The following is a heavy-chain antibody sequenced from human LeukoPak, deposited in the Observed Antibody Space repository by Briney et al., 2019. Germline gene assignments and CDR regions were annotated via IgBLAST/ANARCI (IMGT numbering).Heavy chain of an antibody. CDR3: ATSILGDGYNFQPPYFDY. Sequence: GASVKVSCKVSGYTLTELSMHWVRQAPGKGLEWMGGFDPEDSETIYAQKFQGRVTMTEDTSTDTAYMELSSLRSEDTAVYYCATSILGDGYNFQPPYFDYWGQGTLVTVSS. CDR2: FDPEDSET. J-gene: IGHJ4*02. CDR1: GYTLTELS. D-gene: IGHD5-24*01. V-gene: IGHV1-24*01.